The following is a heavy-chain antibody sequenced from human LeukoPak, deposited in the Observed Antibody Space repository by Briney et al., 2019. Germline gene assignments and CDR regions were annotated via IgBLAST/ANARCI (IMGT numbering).Heavy chain of an antibody. V-gene: IGHV3-23*01. Sequence: GGSLRLSCAASGFTFSSYAMSWVRQAPGKGLEWVSIISGSGGSTYYADSVKGRFTISRDNAKNSLYLQMNSLRAEDTAVYYCARENYPTTVPTWSNGMDVWGQGTTVTVSS. CDR3: ARENYPTTVPTWSNGMDV. CDR1: GFTFSSYA. J-gene: IGHJ6*02. D-gene: IGHD4-17*01. CDR2: ISGSGGST.